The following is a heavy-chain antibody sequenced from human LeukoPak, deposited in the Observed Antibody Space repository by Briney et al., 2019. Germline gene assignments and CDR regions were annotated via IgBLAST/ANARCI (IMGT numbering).Heavy chain of an antibody. CDR1: GFTFSSYN. V-gene: IGHV3-48*01. CDR2: ISSSSSTI. Sequence: ARSLRLSCAASGFTFSSYNMNWVRQAPGKGLEWVSYISSSSSTIYYADSVKGRFTISRDNAKNSLYLQMNSLRAEDTAVYYCARDAFDIWGRGTMVTVSS. CDR3: ARDAFDI. J-gene: IGHJ3*02.